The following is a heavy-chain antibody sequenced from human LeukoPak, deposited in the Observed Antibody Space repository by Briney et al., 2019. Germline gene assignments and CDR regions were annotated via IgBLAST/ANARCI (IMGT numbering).Heavy chain of an antibody. V-gene: IGHV3-53*01. Sequence: GGSLRLSCAASGFTVSSNYMSWVRQAPGKGLEWVSVIYSGGSTYYADSVKGRFTISRDNAKNSLYLQMNSLRAEDTAVYYCARDTAVAGTGAPGYWGQGTLVTVSS. CDR1: GFTVSSNY. CDR2: IYSGGST. CDR3: ARDTAVAGTGAPGY. D-gene: IGHD6-19*01. J-gene: IGHJ4*02.